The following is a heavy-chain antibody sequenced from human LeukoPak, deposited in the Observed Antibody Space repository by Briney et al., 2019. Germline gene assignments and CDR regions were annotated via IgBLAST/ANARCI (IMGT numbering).Heavy chain of an antibody. Sequence: ASVKVSCKASGYTFISYGISWVRQAPGQGLEWMGWISAYNGNTNYAQKLQGGVTMTTDTSTSTAYMELRSLRSDDTAVYYCARLSGDPQFFGVVTFFDYWGQGTLVTVSS. CDR2: ISAYNGNT. J-gene: IGHJ4*02. CDR1: GYTFISYG. CDR3: ARLSGDPQFFGVVTFFDY. D-gene: IGHD3-3*01. V-gene: IGHV1-18*01.